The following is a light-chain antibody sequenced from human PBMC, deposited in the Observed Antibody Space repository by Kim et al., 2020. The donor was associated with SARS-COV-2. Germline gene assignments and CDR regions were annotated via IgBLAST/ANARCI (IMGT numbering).Light chain of an antibody. CDR3: QQYGNSPIT. Sequence: EIVLTQSPGTLSLSPGERATLSCRASQSVSSIYSAWYQQKPGQAPRLLIYGASSRATGIPDRFSGSGSGTDFTLTISRLEPEDFAVYYCQQYGNSPITFGQGTRLEIK. CDR2: GAS. J-gene: IGKJ5*01. CDR1: QSVSSIY. V-gene: IGKV3-20*01.